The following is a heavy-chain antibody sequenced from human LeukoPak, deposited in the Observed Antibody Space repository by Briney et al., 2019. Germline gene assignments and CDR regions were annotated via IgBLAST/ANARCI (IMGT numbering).Heavy chain of an antibody. CDR2: VNPNSGGT. J-gene: IGHJ3*02. V-gene: IGHV1-2*02. Sequence: ASVKVSCKASGYTFTGYYIHWVRQAPGQGLQWMGWVNPNSGGTNYAQKFQGRVTMTRDTSISTAYMELSRLRSDDTAVYYCARNDAFDIWGQGTMVTVSS. CDR1: GYTFTGYY. CDR3: ARNDAFDI.